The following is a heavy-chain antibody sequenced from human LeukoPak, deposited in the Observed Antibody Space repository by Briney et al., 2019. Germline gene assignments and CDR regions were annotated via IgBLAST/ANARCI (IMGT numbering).Heavy chain of an antibody. V-gene: IGHV3-21*01. Sequence: GGSLRLSCAASGFTFSSYSMNWVRQAPGKGLEWVSSISSSSSYIYYADSVKGRFTISRDNAKNSLYLQMNSLRAEDTAVYYCARDDRYGGNGGISDYWGQGTLVTVSS. CDR1: GFTFSSYS. D-gene: IGHD4-17*01. CDR2: ISSSSSYI. CDR3: ARDDRYGGNGGISDY. J-gene: IGHJ4*02.